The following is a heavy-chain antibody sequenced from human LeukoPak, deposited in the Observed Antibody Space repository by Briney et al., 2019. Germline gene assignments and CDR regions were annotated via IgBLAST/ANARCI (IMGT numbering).Heavy chain of an antibody. CDR1: GYTFTGYY. D-gene: IGHD3-3*01. V-gene: IGHV1-18*04. Sequence: ASVKVSCKASGYTFTGYYMHWVRQAPGQGLEWMGWISAYNGNTNYAQKLQGRVTMTTDTSTSTAYMELRSLRSDDTAVYYCARGSGGPTYDFWSGVVRSAIFAFDIWGQGTMVTVSS. CDR3: ARGSGGPTYDFWSGVVRSAIFAFDI. J-gene: IGHJ3*02. CDR2: ISAYNGNT.